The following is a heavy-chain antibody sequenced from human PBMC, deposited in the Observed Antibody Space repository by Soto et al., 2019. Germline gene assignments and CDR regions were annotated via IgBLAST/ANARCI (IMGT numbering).Heavy chain of an antibody. D-gene: IGHD3-10*01. CDR2: IYYSGSA. V-gene: IGHV4-31*03. Sequence: SETLSLTCSVSGGSISSGGYYWSWIRQHPGKGLEWIGNIYYSGSAYYNPSLKSRVTISVDTSKNQFSLRLSSVTAADMAVFYCARVPYYGSRSLNYWYFDLWGRGTLVTVS. CDR3: ARVPYYGSRSLNYWYFDL. J-gene: IGHJ2*01. CDR1: GGSISSGGYY.